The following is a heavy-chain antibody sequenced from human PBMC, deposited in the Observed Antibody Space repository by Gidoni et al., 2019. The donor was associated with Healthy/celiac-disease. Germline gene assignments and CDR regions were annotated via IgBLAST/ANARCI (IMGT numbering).Heavy chain of an antibody. V-gene: IGHV3-33*01. D-gene: IGHD2-2*01. J-gene: IGHJ6*02. CDR2: IWYDGSNK. CDR3: ARGRTYCSSTSCYSNYYYYGMDV. Sequence: QVQLVASGGGVVQPGRSLRLSCAASGFTVSSYGMHWVRQAPGKGLEWVAVIWYDGSNKYYADSVKGRFTISRDNSKNTLYLQMNSLRAEDTAVYYCARGRTYCSSTSCYSNYYYYGMDVWGQGTTVTVSS. CDR1: GFTVSSYG.